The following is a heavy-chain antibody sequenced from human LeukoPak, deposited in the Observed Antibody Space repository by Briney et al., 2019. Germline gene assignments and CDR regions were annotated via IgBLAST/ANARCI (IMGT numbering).Heavy chain of an antibody. CDR1: GDSVSSKSVA. V-gene: IGHV6-1*01. Sequence: LSLTCAISGDSVSSKSVAWNWIRQSPSRGLEWLGRTYYRSKWFNDYAVSVKSRITIKPDTSKNQFSLQVNSVTPEDTAVYYCARDGPNPGYSSSWFDHWGQGTLVTVSS. J-gene: IGHJ5*02. CDR3: ARDGPNPGYSSSWFDH. CDR2: TYYRSKWFN. D-gene: IGHD2-2*01.